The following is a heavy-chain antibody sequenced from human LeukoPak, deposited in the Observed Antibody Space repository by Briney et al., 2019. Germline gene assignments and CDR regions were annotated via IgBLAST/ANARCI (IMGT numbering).Heavy chain of an antibody. J-gene: IGHJ3*02. D-gene: IGHD3-10*01. CDR1: GFTFSTFA. CDR2: ISSAGDNT. Sequence: GGSLRLSCAAAGFTFSTFAMSWVRQAPGKGLEWVSSISSAGDNTYSADSVKGRFTISRDNSKNTLFLQMTSLRADDTAVYYCAKDRGGSGSYYYSAFDIWGQGTMVTVSS. CDR3: AKDRGGSGSYYYSAFDI. V-gene: IGHV3-23*01.